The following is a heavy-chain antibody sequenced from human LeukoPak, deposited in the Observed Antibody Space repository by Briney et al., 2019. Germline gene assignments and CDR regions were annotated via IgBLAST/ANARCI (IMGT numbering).Heavy chain of an antibody. J-gene: IGHJ5*02. CDR3: ARDESGSLGLDP. V-gene: IGHV4-31*03. Sequence: NPSQTLSLTCTVSGGSISSGGYYWSWIRQHPGKGLEWIGYIYYSGSTYYNPSLKSRVTISVDTSKNQFSLKLSSVTAADTAVYYCARDESGSLGLDPWGQGTLVTVSS. D-gene: IGHD1-26*01. CDR2: IYYSGST. CDR1: GGSISSGGYY.